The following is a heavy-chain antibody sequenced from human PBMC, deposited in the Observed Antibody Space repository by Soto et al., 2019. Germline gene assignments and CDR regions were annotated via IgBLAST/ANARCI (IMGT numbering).Heavy chain of an antibody. Sequence: SLRLSCAASGFTFSSYGMHWVRQAPGKGLEWVAVIWYDGSNKYYADSVKSRFTISRDNSKNTLYLQMNSLRAEDTAVYYCARDLLEWFNRYYYGMDVWGQGTTVTVSS. J-gene: IGHJ6*02. V-gene: IGHV3-33*01. CDR1: GFTFSSYG. CDR3: ARDLLEWFNRYYYGMDV. CDR2: IWYDGSNK. D-gene: IGHD3-3*01.